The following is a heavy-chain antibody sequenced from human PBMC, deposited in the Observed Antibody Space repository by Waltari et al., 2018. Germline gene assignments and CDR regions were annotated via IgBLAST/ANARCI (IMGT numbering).Heavy chain of an antibody. V-gene: IGHV3-72*01. D-gene: IGHD1-20*01. CDR3: ARDDNPRDSYGLDV. CDR2: IRKKLNSYTT. Sequence: EVQLVESGGGLVQPGGSLRLPCAASGFTFSDHYMAWVRQAPGKGLEWVGRIRKKLNSYTTEYAASVRGRFTISRDDSENSLYLQMNSLKTEDTAVYYCARDDNPRDSYGLDVWGQGTTVTVSS. CDR1: GFTFSDHY. J-gene: IGHJ6*02.